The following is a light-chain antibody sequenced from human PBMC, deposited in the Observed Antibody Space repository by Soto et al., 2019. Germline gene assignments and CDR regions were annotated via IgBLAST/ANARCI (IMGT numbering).Light chain of an antibody. CDR3: PQYGRSLGT. V-gene: IGKV3-20*01. J-gene: IGKJ2*01. Sequence: VVFTNSPRTLSLTPGAGATLSRRASQSVTGTNLAWYQQRPGQAPRLLIYDAVRRATGIPDRFSGSGSGTDFTLTISRLEPEDFAVYYCPQYGRSLGTLGQGT. CDR1: QSVTGTN. CDR2: DAV.